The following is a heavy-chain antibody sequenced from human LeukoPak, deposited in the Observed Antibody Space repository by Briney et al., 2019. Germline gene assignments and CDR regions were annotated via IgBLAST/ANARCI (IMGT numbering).Heavy chain of an antibody. CDR2: INHSGST. CDR3: ARARGYSSSWTLFDY. CDR1: GGSFSTYY. Sequence: SETLSLTCAIYGGSFSTYYWSWIRQPPGKGLEWIGEINHSGSTNYNPSLKSRVTISVDTSKNQFSLKLSSVTAADTAVYYCARARGYSSSWTLFDYWGQGTLVTVSS. V-gene: IGHV4-34*01. D-gene: IGHD6-13*01. J-gene: IGHJ4*02.